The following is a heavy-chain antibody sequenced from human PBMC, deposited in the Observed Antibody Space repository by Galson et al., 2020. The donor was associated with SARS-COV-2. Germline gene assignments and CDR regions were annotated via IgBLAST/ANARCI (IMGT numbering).Heavy chain of an antibody. CDR3: ARDREPSTWFRAYNWFDP. V-gene: IGHV1-18*01. J-gene: IGHJ5*02. Sequence: ASVKFSCKPSGYTLTAYGFTWFRQAPGEGLEWMGWMNPDNGQTTYAQTLRDRLTMTADPSTSTAYMELRSLRSDDTAVYYCARDREPSTWFRAYNWFDPWGQGTLVTVSS. CDR2: MNPDNGQT. CDR1: GYTLTAYG. D-gene: IGHD6-13*01.